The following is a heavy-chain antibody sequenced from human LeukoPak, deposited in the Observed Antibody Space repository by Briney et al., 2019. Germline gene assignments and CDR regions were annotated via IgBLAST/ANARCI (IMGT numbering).Heavy chain of an antibody. CDR2: INPNSGGT. Sequence: GASVKVSCKASGYTFTGHYMHWVRQAPGQGLEWMGWINPNSGGTNYAQKFQGRVTMTRDTSISTAYMELSRLRSDDTAVYYCARDVGGSGWYYFNYWGQGTLVTVSS. V-gene: IGHV1-2*02. CDR3: ARDVGGSGWYYFNY. J-gene: IGHJ4*02. CDR1: GYTFTGHY. D-gene: IGHD6-19*01.